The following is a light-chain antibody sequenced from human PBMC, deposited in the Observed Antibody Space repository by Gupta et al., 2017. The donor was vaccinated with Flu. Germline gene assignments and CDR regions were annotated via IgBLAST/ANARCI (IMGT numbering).Light chain of an antibody. CDR2: KAS. V-gene: IGKV1-5*03. CDR1: QSISSW. Sequence: DIQMTQSPSTLSASVGDRVTITFRASQSISSWLAWYQQKPGKAPKVLIYKASSLESGVPARFSGSGSGTEFTLTITSLQPDDFATYYCQQYNGYSYSFGQGTKLEIK. J-gene: IGKJ2*03. CDR3: QQYNGYSYS.